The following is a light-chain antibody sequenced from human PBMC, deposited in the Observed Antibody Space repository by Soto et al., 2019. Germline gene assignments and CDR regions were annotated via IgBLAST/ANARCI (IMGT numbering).Light chain of an antibody. CDR3: QQYNSYWT. V-gene: IGKV1-5*03. CDR1: HSISTW. J-gene: IGKJ1*01. Sequence: DIQMTQSPSTLSASVGDRVTITCRASHSISTWLAWYQQKPGKAPKLLIYKASSLESGVPSRLSGSGSGTEFTLTISSLQPDDFATYYCQQYNSYWTFGQGTKVEIK. CDR2: KAS.